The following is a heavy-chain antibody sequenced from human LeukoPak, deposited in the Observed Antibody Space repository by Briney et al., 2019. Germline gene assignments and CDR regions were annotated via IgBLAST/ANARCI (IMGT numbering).Heavy chain of an antibody. CDR2: IKTKTDGGTI. V-gene: IGHV3-15*01. CDR3: TAVKLGNYCFDP. CDR1: GFTFSNAW. J-gene: IGHJ5*02. D-gene: IGHD7-27*01. Sequence: PGGSLRLSCVASGFTFSNAWMIWVRQAPGKGLEWVGRIKTKTDGGTIDYAAPVKGRFSISRDDSENTVYLQMNSLKVEDTGLYYCTAVKLGNYCFDPWGRGTPVTVSS.